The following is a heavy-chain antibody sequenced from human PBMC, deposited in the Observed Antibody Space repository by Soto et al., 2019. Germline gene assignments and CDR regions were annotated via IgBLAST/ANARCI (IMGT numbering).Heavy chain of an antibody. CDR3: ARHSRETTTCCGED. V-gene: IGHV3-23*01. CDR1: GFTFRDYA. Sequence: GGSLRLSCAASGFTFRDYAMSWVRQAPGRGLEWVSGVSNSGSSTYYADSVKGRFTISRDNSKNTLYLQMNSLRAEDTAVYYCARHSRETTTCCGEDWGQGTRVTVSS. J-gene: IGHJ1*01. D-gene: IGHD2-2*01. CDR2: VSNSGSST.